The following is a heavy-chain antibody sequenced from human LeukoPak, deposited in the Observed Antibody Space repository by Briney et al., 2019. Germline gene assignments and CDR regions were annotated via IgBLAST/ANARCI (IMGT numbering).Heavy chain of an antibody. CDR3: ASLPPIFSQQDY. D-gene: IGHD3-9*01. CDR2: IYYSGST. CDR1: GGSISSSSYY. Sequence: AETLSLTCAVSGGSISSSSYYWGWTRQPPGKGLEWIGSIYYSGSTYYNPSLKSRVTISVDTSKNQFSLKLSSVTAADTAVYYCASLPPIFSQQDYWGQGTLVTVSS. V-gene: IGHV4-39*01. J-gene: IGHJ4*02.